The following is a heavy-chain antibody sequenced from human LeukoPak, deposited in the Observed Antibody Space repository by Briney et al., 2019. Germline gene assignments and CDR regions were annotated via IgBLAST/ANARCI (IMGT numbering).Heavy chain of an antibody. J-gene: IGHJ6*03. Sequence: GGSLRLSCTGSGFTFSTYSMNWVRQAPGKGLEWVSSISSSSSYIYYADSLKGRFTISRDNAKNSLYLQMNSLRAEDTAVYYCARHISGRRSIVGATTGYYYYYMDVWGKGTTVTVSS. V-gene: IGHV3-21*01. CDR2: ISSSSSYI. CDR3: ARHISGRRSIVGATTGYYYYYMDV. D-gene: IGHD1-26*01. CDR1: GFTFSTYS.